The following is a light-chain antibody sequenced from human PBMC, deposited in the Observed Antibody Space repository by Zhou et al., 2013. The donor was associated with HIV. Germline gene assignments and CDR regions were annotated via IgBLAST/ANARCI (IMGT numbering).Light chain of an antibody. CDR1: QSVSSN. CDR3: QQYANSPQT. J-gene: IGKJ2*01. V-gene: IGKV3-20*01. CDR2: GAS. Sequence: EIVLTQSPATLSLSPGERATLSCRASQSVSSNLAWYQQKPGQAPRLLVYGASTRATGIPDRFTGSGSGTDFTLTFTTLGPEDFAVYYCQQYANSPQTFGQGTKVEIK.